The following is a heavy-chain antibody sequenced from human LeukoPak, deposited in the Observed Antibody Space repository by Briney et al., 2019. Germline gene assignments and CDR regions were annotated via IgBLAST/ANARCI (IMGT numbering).Heavy chain of an antibody. CDR1: GGSISSHY. CDR2: IYYSGST. D-gene: IGHD5-18*01. CDR3: ARRKGYSYGFDY. Sequence: SETLSLTCTVSGGSISSHYWSWIRQPSGKGLEWIGYIYYSGSTNYNPSLKSRVTISVDTSKNQFSLKLSSVTAADTAVYYCARRKGYSYGFDYWGQGTLVTVSS. J-gene: IGHJ4*02. V-gene: IGHV4-59*11.